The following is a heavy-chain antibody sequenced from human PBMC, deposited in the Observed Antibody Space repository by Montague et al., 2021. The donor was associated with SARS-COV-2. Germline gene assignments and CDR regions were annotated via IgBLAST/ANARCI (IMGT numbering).Heavy chain of an antibody. CDR1: GFTFSSYE. CDR2: ISSSGSTI. V-gene: IGHV3-48*03. J-gene: IGHJ4*02. CDR3: ARGALWVVVVITAPLNLDY. Sequence: SLRLSCAASGFTFSSYEMNWVRQAPGKGLEWVSYISSSGSTIYYADSVKGRFTISRANAKNSLYLQMNSLRAEDTAVYYCARGALWVVVVITAPLNLDYWGQGTLVTVSS. D-gene: IGHD3-22*01.